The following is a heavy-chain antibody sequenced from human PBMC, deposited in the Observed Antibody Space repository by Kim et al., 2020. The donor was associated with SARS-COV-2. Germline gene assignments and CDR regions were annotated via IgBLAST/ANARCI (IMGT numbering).Heavy chain of an antibody. CDR3: ARGRRDTMVRGVTDYYYYGMDV. CDR1: GGTFSSYA. J-gene: IGHJ6*02. V-gene: IGHV1-69*13. Sequence: SVKVSCKASGGTFSSYAISWVRQAPGQGLEWMGGIIPIFGTANYAQKFQGRVTITADESTSTAYMELSSLRSEDTAVYYCARGRRDTMVRGVTDYYYYGMDVWGQGTTVTVSS. D-gene: IGHD3-10*01. CDR2: IIPIFGTA.